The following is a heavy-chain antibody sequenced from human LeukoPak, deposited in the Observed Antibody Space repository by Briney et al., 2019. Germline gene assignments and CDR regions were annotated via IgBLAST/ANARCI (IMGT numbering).Heavy chain of an antibody. D-gene: IGHD6-13*01. V-gene: IGHV4-59*01. J-gene: IGHJ4*02. Sequence: SETLSLTCTVSGGSISSYYWSWLRQPPGKGLEWIGYIYYTGSPNYNPSLKSRVTISVDKSKNQFSLKLNSVTAADTAVYYCARRRIAASGTDFDYWGQGTLVTVSS. CDR1: GGSISSYY. CDR3: ARRRIAASGTDFDY. CDR2: IYYTGSP.